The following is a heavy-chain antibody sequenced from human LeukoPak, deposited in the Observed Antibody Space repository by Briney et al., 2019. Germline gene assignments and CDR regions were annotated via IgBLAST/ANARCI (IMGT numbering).Heavy chain of an antibody. D-gene: IGHD3-22*01. V-gene: IGHV4-39*07. Sequence: SETLSLTCTVSGGSISSSSYYWGWIRQPPGKGLEWIGSIYYSGSTYYNPSLKSRVTISVDTSKNQFSLKLSSVTAADTAVYYCARLLYDSRGYYYFDHWGQGTLVTVSS. J-gene: IGHJ4*02. CDR1: GGSISSSSYY. CDR2: IYYSGST. CDR3: ARLLYDSRGYYYFDH.